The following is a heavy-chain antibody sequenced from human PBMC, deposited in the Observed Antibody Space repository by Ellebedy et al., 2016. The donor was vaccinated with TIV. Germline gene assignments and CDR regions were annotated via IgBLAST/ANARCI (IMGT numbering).Heavy chain of an antibody. V-gene: IGHV4-34*01. CDR2: IHHSEST. J-gene: IGHJ4*02. Sequence: MPSETLSLTCAVYGGSFSGYYWSWIRQPPGKGLEWIGAIHHSESTDYNPSLKSRVTISVDTSKNQFSLKLSSVTAADTAVYYCARDIGGGNSDYWGQGTLVTVSS. CDR3: ARDIGGGNSDY. D-gene: IGHD4-23*01. CDR1: GGSFSGYY.